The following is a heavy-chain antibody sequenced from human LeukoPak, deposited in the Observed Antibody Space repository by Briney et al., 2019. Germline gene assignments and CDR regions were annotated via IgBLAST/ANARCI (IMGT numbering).Heavy chain of an antibody. CDR3: ASISGYSYGYGY. CDR1: GGSIGSITYY. J-gene: IGHJ4*02. Sequence: SETLSLTCSASGGSIGSITYYWAWIRQPPGKGLEWIGSLHYSGSTDYNPSLKSRVTVSVDMSKNQFSLKLSSVTAADTAVYYCASISGYSYGYGYWGQGTLVTVSS. D-gene: IGHD5-18*01. V-gene: IGHV4-39*07. CDR2: LHYSGST.